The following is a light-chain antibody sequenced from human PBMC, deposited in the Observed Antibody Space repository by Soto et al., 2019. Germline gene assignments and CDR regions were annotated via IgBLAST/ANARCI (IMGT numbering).Light chain of an antibody. J-gene: IGKJ2*01. CDR1: QSVSSNY. Sequence: EIVLTQSPGTLSLSPGETATLSCRASQSVSSNYLAWYQKSPGQPPSLLIYGASNRANGVPYRFSGSGSGKDFTLTISRLEPEDFSVYYCQQYGTSPYTFGQGTKLEIK. CDR2: GAS. CDR3: QQYGTSPYT. V-gene: IGKV3-20*01.